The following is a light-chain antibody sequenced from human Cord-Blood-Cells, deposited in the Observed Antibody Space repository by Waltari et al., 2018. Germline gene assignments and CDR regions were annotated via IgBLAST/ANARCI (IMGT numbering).Light chain of an antibody. J-gene: IGLJ1*01. Sequence: QSALTPPASVSGSPGQSITIPCTGTSSDVGSYNLVSLYQQHPGKAPKLMIYEGSKRPSGVSNRFSGSKSGNTASLTISGLQAEDEADYYCCSYAGSSTYYVFGTGTKVTVL. CDR1: SSDVGSYNL. CDR2: EGS. CDR3: CSYAGSSTYYV. V-gene: IGLV2-23*01.